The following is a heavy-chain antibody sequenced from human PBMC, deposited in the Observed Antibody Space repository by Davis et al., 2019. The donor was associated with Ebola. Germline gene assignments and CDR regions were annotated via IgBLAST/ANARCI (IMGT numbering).Heavy chain of an antibody. J-gene: IGHJ6*02. Sequence: GESLKISCAASGFTFGQYAMHWVRQRPGKGLEWVSLISVDGDLTYYADSVKVRFTISRDTSKESLYLQIHSLRTEDTALYFCATGPMPSWYADFYKYGMDVWGQGTTVTASS. V-gene: IGHV3-43*02. D-gene: IGHD6-13*01. CDR3: ATGPMPSWYADFYKYGMDV. CDR2: ISVDGDLT. CDR1: GFTFGQYA.